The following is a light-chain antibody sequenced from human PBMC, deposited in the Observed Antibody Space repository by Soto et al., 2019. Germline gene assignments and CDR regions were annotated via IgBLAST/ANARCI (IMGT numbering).Light chain of an antibody. V-gene: IGKV2-40*01. Sequence: DIVLTQTPLSLPVTPGEPASISCRSSQSLLDSDDGNTYLDWYLQKPGQSPQLLIYTVSYRASGVPDRFSGSGSGTDFTLRISRVEAEDVGVYYCMQHIEYPITFGHGTKVDIK. CDR1: QSLLDSDDGNTY. CDR3: MQHIEYPIT. CDR2: TVS. J-gene: IGKJ3*01.